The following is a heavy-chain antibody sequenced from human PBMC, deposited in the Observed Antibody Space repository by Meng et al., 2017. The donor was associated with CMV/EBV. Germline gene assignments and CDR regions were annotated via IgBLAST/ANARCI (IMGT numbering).Heavy chain of an antibody. CDR3: AREQRRYDFWMGYRDYYYGMDV. CDR2: IIPILGIA. CDR1: GGTFSSYT. V-gene: IGHV1-69*04. J-gene: IGHJ6*02. Sequence: SVKVSCKASGGTFSSYTISWVRQAPGQGLEWMGRIIPILGIANYAQKFQGRVTMTRDTSISTAYMELSRLRSDDTAVYYCAREQRRYDFWMGYRDYYYGMDVWGQGTTVTVSS. D-gene: IGHD3-3*01.